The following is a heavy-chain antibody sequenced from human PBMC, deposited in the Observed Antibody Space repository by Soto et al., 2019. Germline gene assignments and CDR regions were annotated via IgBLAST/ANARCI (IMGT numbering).Heavy chain of an antibody. Sequence: ASVKVSCKASGYTFTRYDINWVRQATGQGLEWMGWMNPNSGNTGYAQKFQGRVTMTRNTSISTAYMELSSLRSEDTAVYYCARGLRFLEWLLGYYYYYYMDVWGKGTTVTVSS. J-gene: IGHJ6*03. D-gene: IGHD3-3*01. V-gene: IGHV1-8*01. CDR1: GYTFTRYD. CDR2: MNPNSGNT. CDR3: ARGLRFLEWLLGYYYYYYMDV.